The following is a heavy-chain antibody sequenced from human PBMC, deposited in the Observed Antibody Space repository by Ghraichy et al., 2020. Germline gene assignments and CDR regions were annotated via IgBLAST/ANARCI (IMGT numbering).Heavy chain of an antibody. D-gene: IGHD3-22*01. J-gene: IGHJ4*02. V-gene: IGHV1-69*13. CDR1: GGTFSSYA. CDR3: NYYDSSGYYAPFDY. CDR2: IIPIFGTA. Sequence: SVKVSCKASGGTFSSYAISWVRQAPGQGLEWMGGIIPIFGTANYAQKFQGRVTITADESTSTAYMELSSLRSEDTAVYYCNYYDSSGYYAPFDYWGQGTLVTVSS.